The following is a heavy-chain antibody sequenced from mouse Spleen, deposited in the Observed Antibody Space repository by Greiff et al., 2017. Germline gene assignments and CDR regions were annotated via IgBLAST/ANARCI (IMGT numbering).Heavy chain of an antibody. J-gene: IGHJ1*01. Sequence: VKLVESGPELVKPGASVRISCKASGYTFTSYYIHWVKQRPGQGLEWIGWIYPGNVNTKYNEKFKGKATLTADKSSSTAYMQLSSLTSEDSAVYFCARRGYYYGSSYVDFDVWGAGTTVTVSS. CDR1: GYTFTSYY. CDR2: IYPGNVNT. V-gene: IGHV1S56*01. D-gene: IGHD1-1*01. CDR3: ARRGYYYGSSYVDFDV.